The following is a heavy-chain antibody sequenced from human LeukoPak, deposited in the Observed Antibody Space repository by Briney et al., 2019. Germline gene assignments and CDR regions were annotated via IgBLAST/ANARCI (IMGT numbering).Heavy chain of an antibody. Sequence: SETLSLTCTVSGSSISSSSYSWGWIRQPPGKGLEWIGSIYYSGSTYYNPSLKSRVTISVDTSRNQFSLKLSSVTAADTAVYYCARRGLYDSSDYWGQGTLVTVSS. CDR3: ARRGLYDSSDY. V-gene: IGHV4-39*01. J-gene: IGHJ4*02. CDR2: IYYSGST. CDR1: GSSISSSSYS. D-gene: IGHD3-22*01.